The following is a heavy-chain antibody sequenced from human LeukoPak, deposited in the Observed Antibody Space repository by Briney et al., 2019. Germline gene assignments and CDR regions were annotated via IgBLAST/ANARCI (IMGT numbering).Heavy chain of an antibody. CDR2: IIPIFGTA. CDR3: ARDGDSGCSSTSCYKDYYYYYMDV. J-gene: IGHJ6*03. V-gene: IGHV1-69*05. CDR1: GYTFTGYY. Sequence: EASVKVSCKASGYTFTGYYMHWVRQAPGQGLEWMGGIIPIFGTANYAQKFQGRVTITTDESTSTAYMELSSLRSEDTAVYYCARDGDSGCSSTSCYKDYYYYYMDVWGKGTTVTVSS. D-gene: IGHD2-2*02.